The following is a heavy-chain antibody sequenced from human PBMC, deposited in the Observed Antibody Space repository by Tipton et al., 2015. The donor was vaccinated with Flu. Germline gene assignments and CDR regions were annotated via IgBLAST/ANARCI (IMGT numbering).Heavy chain of an antibody. J-gene: IGHJ6*02. V-gene: IGHV3-30*18. CDR2: ISFDGTNK. D-gene: IGHD6-19*01. CDR1: GFTFRDYG. CDR3: AKGIAVDYYFYGLDV. Sequence: SLRLSCAASGFTFRDYGMHWVRQAPDKGLEWVALISFDGTNKYHADSVKGRFTISRDNSKNTLYLQMNSLGAEDTAIYYCAKGIAVDYYFYGLDVWGQGTTVTVSS.